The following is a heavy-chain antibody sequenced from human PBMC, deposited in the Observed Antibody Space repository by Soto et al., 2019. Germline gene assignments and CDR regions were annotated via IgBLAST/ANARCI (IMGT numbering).Heavy chain of an antibody. J-gene: IGHJ5*02. CDR1: GYSFTTYW. CDR2: IDPRDSYT. Sequence: DVQLAQSGAEVKKPGESLRITCEASGYSFTTYWISWVRQMPGKGLEWMGAIDPRDSYTKYSPSFQGHVTISVYKSISTAYLQGNSLKDSDTAIYYCAREKSDLELFNWLDPWGQGTLVTVSS. V-gene: IGHV5-10-1*03. CDR3: AREKSDLELFNWLDP. D-gene: IGHD1-7*01.